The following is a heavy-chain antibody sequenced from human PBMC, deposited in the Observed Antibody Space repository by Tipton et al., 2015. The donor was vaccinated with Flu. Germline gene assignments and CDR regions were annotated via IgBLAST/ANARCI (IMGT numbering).Heavy chain of an antibody. V-gene: IGHV4-39*07. J-gene: IGHJ6*02. D-gene: IGHD3-10*01. CDR2: IYYSGST. CDR3: ARDRLLWFGDRYGMDV. Sequence: TLSLTCTVSGGSISGSSYYWGWIRQPPGKGLEWIGSIYYSGSTYFNPSLKSRVTISVDTSKNQFSLKLSSVTAADTAVYYCARDRLLWFGDRYGMDVWGQGTTVTVSS. CDR1: GGSISGSSYY.